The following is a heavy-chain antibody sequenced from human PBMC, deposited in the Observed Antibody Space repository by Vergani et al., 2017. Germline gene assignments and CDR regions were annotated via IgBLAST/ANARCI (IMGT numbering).Heavy chain of an antibody. CDR1: GASFRSSNYY. V-gene: IGHV4-39*01. J-gene: IGHJ5*02. Sequence: QLQLQDSGPGLVKPSATLSLTCIVSGASFRSSNYYWGWIRQPPGKGLEWIASIYYSGSTYYNPSLKSRVTISVDTSKNQFSLKLSSVTAADTAVYFCARHSTVEWLVKLGWIDPWGQGILVTVSS. D-gene: IGHD6-19*01. CDR3: ARHSTVEWLVKLGWIDP. CDR2: IYYSGST.